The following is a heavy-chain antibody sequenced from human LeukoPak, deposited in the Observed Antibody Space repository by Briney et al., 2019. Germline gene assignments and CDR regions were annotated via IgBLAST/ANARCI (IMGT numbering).Heavy chain of an antibody. CDR2: TRNKANSYTT. D-gene: IGHD1-7*01. Sequence: GGSLRLSCAASGFTFSALYMDWGRQAPGKGLEWVGRTRNKANSYTTEYAASVKGRFTISRDDSKNSLYLQMNSLKTEDTAVYYCARVPGTTFLLSYMDVWGKGTTVTVPS. V-gene: IGHV3-72*01. CDR1: GFTFSALY. J-gene: IGHJ6*03. CDR3: ARVPGTTFLLSYMDV.